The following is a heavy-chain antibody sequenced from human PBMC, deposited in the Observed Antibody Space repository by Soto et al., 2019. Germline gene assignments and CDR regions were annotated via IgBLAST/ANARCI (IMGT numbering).Heavy chain of an antibody. Sequence: GASVKVSCKASGGTFSSYASSWVRQAPGQGLEWMGGIIPIFGTANYAQKFQDRVTITADESTSTAYMELSSLRSEDTAVYYCARGHCSSTSCVYGMDVWGQGTTVTVSS. J-gene: IGHJ6*02. V-gene: IGHV1-69*13. CDR2: IIPIFGTA. D-gene: IGHD2-2*01. CDR3: ARGHCSSTSCVYGMDV. CDR1: GGTFSSYA.